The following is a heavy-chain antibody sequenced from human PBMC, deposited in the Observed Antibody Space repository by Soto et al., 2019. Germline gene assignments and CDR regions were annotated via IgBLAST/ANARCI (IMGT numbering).Heavy chain of an antibody. CDR3: ARDPAYYYGSGSYYPDY. J-gene: IGHJ4*02. V-gene: IGHV3-21*01. Sequence: PGGSLRLSCAASGFTFSSYSMNWVRQAPGKGLEWVSSISSTSSYIYYADSVKGRFTISRDNAKNSLYLQMNSLRAEDTAVYYCARDPAYYYGSGSYYPDYWGQGTLVTVSS. D-gene: IGHD3-10*01. CDR2: ISSTSSYI. CDR1: GFTFSSYS.